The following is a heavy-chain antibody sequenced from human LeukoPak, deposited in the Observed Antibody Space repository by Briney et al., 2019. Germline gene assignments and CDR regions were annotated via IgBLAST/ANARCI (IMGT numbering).Heavy chain of an antibody. Sequence: ASVTVSCTASGYTFTSYHLHWVRQAPGQGLEWMGIINPSGGSPNYAQKFQGRVTMTRDMSTSTVNMELSSLRSEDTAVYYCAIGLTGDDAFDIWGQGTMVTVSS. CDR1: GYTFTSYH. CDR2: INPSGGSP. D-gene: IGHD3-9*01. V-gene: IGHV1-46*01. J-gene: IGHJ3*02. CDR3: AIGLTGDDAFDI.